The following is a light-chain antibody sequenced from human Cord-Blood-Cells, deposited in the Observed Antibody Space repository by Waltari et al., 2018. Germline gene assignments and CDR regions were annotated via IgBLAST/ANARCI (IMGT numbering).Light chain of an antibody. CDR3: AAWDDSLNGVV. CDR2: SKN. CDR1: SPNIGSNT. V-gene: IGLV1-44*01. Sequence: QSVLTQPPSASGTPGQRVTISCSGSSPNIGSNTVNWDQQLPGTAPKLLIYSKNQRPSGVPDRFSGSKSGTSASLAISGLQSEDEADYYCAAWDDSLNGVVFGGGTKLTVL. J-gene: IGLJ2*01.